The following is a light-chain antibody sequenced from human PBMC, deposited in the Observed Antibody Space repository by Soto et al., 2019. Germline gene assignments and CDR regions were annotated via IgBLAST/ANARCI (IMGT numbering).Light chain of an antibody. CDR2: GAS. CDR3: QPYGRSPLA. Sequence: EIVLTQSPGTLSLSPGERATLSCRASQSVSSSYLAWYQQKPGQAPRLLIYGASSRATGIPDRFSGSGSGTDFTLTISRLEAEDFAVYYSQPYGRSPLAFGPGTKVDSK. CDR1: QSVSSSY. V-gene: IGKV3-20*01. J-gene: IGKJ3*01.